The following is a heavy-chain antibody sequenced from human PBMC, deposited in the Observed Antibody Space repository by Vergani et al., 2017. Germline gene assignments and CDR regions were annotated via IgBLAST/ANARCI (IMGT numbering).Heavy chain of an antibody. J-gene: IGHJ4*02. CDR2: FDPEHGEV. Sequence: QVQLVQSGSEVRKPGASVKVSCQVSGYSLTELTIHWVRQAPGKGLEWMGGFDPEHGEVTFAHHIQGRVTMTEDRSTDTAYMELSSLRPEDTAVYYCAIVTDYYESSGYYLDYWGQGTLVTVSS. CDR3: AIVTDYYESSGYYLDY. D-gene: IGHD3-22*01. CDR1: GYSLTELT. V-gene: IGHV1-24*01.